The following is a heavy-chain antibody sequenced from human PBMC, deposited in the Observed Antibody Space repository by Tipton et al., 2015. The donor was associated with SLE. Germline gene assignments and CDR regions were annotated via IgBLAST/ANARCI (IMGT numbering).Heavy chain of an antibody. CDR1: GGSIGSSTYY. V-gene: IGHV4-39*02. Sequence: TLSLTCTVSGGSIGSSTYYWGWIRQPPGRGLEWIGSIYYSGDTHYNPSLKSRLTMSIDTSKNHFSLQLTSVTAADTAVYFCARSVGYGGTFGTYWFGPWGLGTLVTVSS. CDR2: IYYSGDT. CDR3: ARSVGYGGTFGTYWFGP. D-gene: IGHD2-15*01. J-gene: IGHJ5*02.